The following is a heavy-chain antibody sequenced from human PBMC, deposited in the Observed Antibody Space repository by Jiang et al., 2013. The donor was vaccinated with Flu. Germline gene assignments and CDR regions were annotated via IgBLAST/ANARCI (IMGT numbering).Heavy chain of an antibody. CDR2: IYPGDSDT. CDR1: GYSFTSYW. J-gene: IGHJ4*02. CDR3: ATSLTHSTGWYIYFDY. D-gene: IGHD6-19*01. V-gene: IGHV5-51*01. Sequence: GAEVKKPGESLQISCKGSGYSFTSYWIGWVRQMPGKGLEWMGIIYPGDSDTRYSPSFQGQVTISADKSISTAYLQWSSLKASDTAMYYCATSLTHSTGWYIYFDYWGQGTLVTVSS.